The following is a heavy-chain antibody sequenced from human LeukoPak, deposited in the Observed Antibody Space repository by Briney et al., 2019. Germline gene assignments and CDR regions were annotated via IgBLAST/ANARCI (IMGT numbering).Heavy chain of an antibody. CDR2: ISANGGTT. CDR1: GFTFRSYA. J-gene: IGHJ4*02. V-gene: IGHV3-23*01. CDR3: AKPTGYSNGWYMRFDY. Sequence: GGSLRLSCAASGFTFRSYAMNWVRQAPGKGLEWVSAISANGGTTYYADSVKGGFTISRDNSKNTLYLQMDSLRAEDTAVYYCAKPTGYSNGWYMRFDYWGQGALVTVSS. D-gene: IGHD6-19*01.